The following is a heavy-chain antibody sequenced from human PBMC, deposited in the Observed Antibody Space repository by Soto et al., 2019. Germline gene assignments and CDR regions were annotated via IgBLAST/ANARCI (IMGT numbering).Heavy chain of an antibody. Sequence: QVQLQESGPGLVKPSETLSLTCTVSGGSISSYYWSWIRQPPGKGLEWIGYIYYSGSTNYNPSLKRRVTISVDTSKNQFSLKLSSVTAADTAVYYCASVRVDYFDYWGQGTLVTVSS. CDR1: GGSISSYY. CDR2: IYYSGST. V-gene: IGHV4-59*01. CDR3: ASVRVDYFDY. J-gene: IGHJ4*02. D-gene: IGHD2-15*01.